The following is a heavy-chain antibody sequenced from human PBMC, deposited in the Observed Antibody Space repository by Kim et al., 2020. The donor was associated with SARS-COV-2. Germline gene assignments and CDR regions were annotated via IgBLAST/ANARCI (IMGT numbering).Heavy chain of an antibody. Sequence: SETLSLTCAVYGGSFSGYYWSWIRQPPGKGLEWIGEINHSGSTNYNPSLKSRVTISVDTSKNQFSLKLSSVTAADTAVYYCAKVGTGTRYIFGRTWFDP. CDR1: GGSFSGYY. D-gene: IGHD1-7*01. CDR3: AKVGTGTRYIFGRTWFDP. V-gene: IGHV4-34*01. J-gene: IGHJ5*02. CDR2: INHSGST.